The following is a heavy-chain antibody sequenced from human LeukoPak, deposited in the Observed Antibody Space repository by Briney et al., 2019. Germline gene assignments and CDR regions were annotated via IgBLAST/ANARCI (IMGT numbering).Heavy chain of an antibody. D-gene: IGHD2-2*02. J-gene: IGHJ6*02. CDR1: GGSISSDY. Sequence: PSETLSLTCTVSGGSISSDYWSWIWQPARKGLWWIGRIYTMGGTNYNPSLKSRVTMSVDTSKNQFSLKLSSVTAADTAVYYCARTPTGYCSSTSCYTEDYYYYGMDVWGQGTTVTVSS. V-gene: IGHV4-4*07. CDR3: ARTPTGYCSSTSCYTEDYYYYGMDV. CDR2: IYTMGGT.